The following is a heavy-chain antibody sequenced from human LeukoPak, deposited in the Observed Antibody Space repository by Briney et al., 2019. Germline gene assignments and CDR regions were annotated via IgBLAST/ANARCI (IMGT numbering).Heavy chain of an antibody. Sequence: GGSLRLSCAASGFTFSSYSMNWVRQAPGKGLEWVSSISSSSSYIYYADSVKGRFTISRDNAKNSLYLQMNSLRAEDTAVYYCARDNQINTVIATYWYFDLWGRGTLVTVSS. V-gene: IGHV3-21*01. CDR3: ARDNQINTVIATYWYFDL. CDR2: ISSSSSYI. CDR1: GFTFSSYS. D-gene: IGHD2-21*01. J-gene: IGHJ2*01.